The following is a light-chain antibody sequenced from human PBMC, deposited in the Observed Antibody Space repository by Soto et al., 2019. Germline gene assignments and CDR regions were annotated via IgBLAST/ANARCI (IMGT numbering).Light chain of an antibody. CDR1: QTMNNY. V-gene: IGKV1-39*01. Sequence: DIQMTQSPSSLSASVGDRVTITCRASQTMNNYLNWYQQKPGKVPKLLIYTTSRLQSGVPSRFRGSGSGTDFTPTISSLQPEDIAIYYCQQNSNTPLTFGGGTKVEIK. CDR2: TTS. CDR3: QQNSNTPLT. J-gene: IGKJ4*01.